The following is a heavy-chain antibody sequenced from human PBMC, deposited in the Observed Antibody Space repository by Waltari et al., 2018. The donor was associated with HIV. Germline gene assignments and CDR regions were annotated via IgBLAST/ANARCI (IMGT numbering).Heavy chain of an antibody. CDR1: GGSISSYY. Sequence: QVQLQESGPGLVKPSETLSLTCTVSGGSISSYYWSWIRQPAGKGLEWIVRIYTSGGTNYNPALKGRVTRSVDTSKNQFSLKLSSVTAADTAVYYCARVEASWYYGMDVWGQGTTVTVSS. D-gene: IGHD6-6*01. CDR2: IYTSGGT. CDR3: ARVEASWYYGMDV. J-gene: IGHJ6*02. V-gene: IGHV4-4*07.